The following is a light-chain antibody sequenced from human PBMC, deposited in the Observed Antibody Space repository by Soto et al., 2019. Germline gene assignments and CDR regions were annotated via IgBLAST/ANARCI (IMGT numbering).Light chain of an antibody. CDR3: QQSYITPQSWT. V-gene: IGKV1-39*01. CDR1: QSISTF. CDR2: AAS. J-gene: IGKJ1*01. Sequence: DIQMTQSPSSLSASVGDRVTITCRASQSISTFLNWYQQKPGKAPKLLIYAASTLQSGVPSGFSGSGSGTDFALTISSLQPEDFATYFCQQSYITPQSWTFGQGTKVEIK.